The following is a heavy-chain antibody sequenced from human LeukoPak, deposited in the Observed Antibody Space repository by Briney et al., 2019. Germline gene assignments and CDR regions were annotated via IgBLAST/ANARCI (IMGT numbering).Heavy chain of an antibody. D-gene: IGHD2-2*01. V-gene: IGHV5-51*01. CDR3: ARVIVVVPAAMGKYNWFDP. Sequence: GESLKISCKGSGYSFTSYWIGWVRQMPGKGLEWMGIIYPGGSDTRYSPSFQGQVTISADKSISTAYLQWSSLKASDTAMYYCARVIVVVPAAMGKYNWFDPWGQGTLVTVSS. CDR2: IYPGGSDT. J-gene: IGHJ5*02. CDR1: GYSFTSYW.